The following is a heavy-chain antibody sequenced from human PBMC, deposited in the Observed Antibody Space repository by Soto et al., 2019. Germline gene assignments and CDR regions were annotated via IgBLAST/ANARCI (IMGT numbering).Heavy chain of an antibody. V-gene: IGHV1-8*02. CDR1: GYTFTSYY. CDR2: MNPNSGNT. D-gene: IGHD3-22*01. Sequence: ASVKVSCKASGYTFTSYYMHWVRQATGQGLEWMGWMNPNSGNTGYAQKFQGRVTMTRNTSISTAYMELSSLRSEDTAVYYCARGRYYDSSGYYYDDAFDIWGQGTMVTVSS. J-gene: IGHJ3*02. CDR3: ARGRYYDSSGYYYDDAFDI.